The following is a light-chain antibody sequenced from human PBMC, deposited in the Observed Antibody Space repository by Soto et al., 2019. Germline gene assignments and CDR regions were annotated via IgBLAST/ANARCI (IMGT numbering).Light chain of an antibody. CDR3: SSYTSSDYV. Sequence: QSVLTQPASVSGSPGQSITISCTGTSSDVGGYNYVSWYQQHPGKAPKLMIYEVSNRPSGVSNRFSGSKSGNTASLTIPGLQAEDEADYYCSSYTSSDYVFGTGTKLTVL. CDR2: EVS. CDR1: SSDVGGYNY. J-gene: IGLJ1*01. V-gene: IGLV2-14*01.